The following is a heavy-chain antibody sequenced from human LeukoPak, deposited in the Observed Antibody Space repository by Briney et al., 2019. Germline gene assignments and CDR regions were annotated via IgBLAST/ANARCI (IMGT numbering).Heavy chain of an antibody. Sequence: QPGGSLRLSCAASGFTFSRHWMSWVRQAPGKGLEWVANIKEDGSEKYYVDSVEGRFTISRDNAKNSLFLWVNSLRAEDTAVYYCARMTGGLWDYWGQGILVTVSS. J-gene: IGHJ4*02. D-gene: IGHD2-15*01. CDR3: ARMTGGLWDY. CDR2: IKEDGSEK. V-gene: IGHV3-7*05. CDR1: GFTFSRHW.